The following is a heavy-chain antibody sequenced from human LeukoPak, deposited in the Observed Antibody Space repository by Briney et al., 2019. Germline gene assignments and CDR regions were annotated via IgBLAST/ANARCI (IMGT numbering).Heavy chain of an antibody. CDR2: IKPDGSDK. J-gene: IGHJ3*02. V-gene: IGHV3-7*01. CDR1: GFSFRSHE. D-gene: IGHD2-15*01. Sequence: GGSLRLSCVGSGFSFRSHEVNWVRQSPGKGLEWVANIKPDGSDKYYVDSARGRFTVSRDNAKNSAFLQMNSLRAEDTAIYYCATISGQTFDIWGQGTLVSVSS. CDR3: ATISGQTFDI.